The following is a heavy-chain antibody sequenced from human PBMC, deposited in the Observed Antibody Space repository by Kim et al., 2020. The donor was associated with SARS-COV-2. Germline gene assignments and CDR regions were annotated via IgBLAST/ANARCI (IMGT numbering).Heavy chain of an antibody. Sequence: SETLSLTCTVSGGSISSYYWNWIRQSPGKGVEWIGYIFYTGSTNHNPSLKSRVTISLDTSKNQFSLRLRSVTAADTAVYYCARDNVEAFDYWGQGTLVTV. V-gene: IGHV4-59*01. CDR1: GGSISSYY. CDR3: ARDNVEAFDY. CDR2: IFYTGST. J-gene: IGHJ4*02.